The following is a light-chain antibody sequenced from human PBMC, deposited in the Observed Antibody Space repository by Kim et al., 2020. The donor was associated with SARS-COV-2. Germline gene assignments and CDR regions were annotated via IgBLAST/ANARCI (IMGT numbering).Light chain of an antibody. Sequence: GESVTIPCTGSSSDISGYNSVTWYQQHPGKAPKLMIYDVRQRPSGVPDRFSGSKSDNTASLTISGLQAEDEADYYCCSDAGTYTLVFGGGTKVTVL. CDR3: CSDAGTYTLV. CDR2: DVR. V-gene: IGLV2-11*03. J-gene: IGLJ3*02. CDR1: SSDISGYNS.